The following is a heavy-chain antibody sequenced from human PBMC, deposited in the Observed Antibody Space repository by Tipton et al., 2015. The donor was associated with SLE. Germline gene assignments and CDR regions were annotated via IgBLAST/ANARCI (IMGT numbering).Heavy chain of an antibody. CDR3: ARLRYFDWLLDY. V-gene: IGHV4-39*07. D-gene: IGHD3-9*01. J-gene: IGHJ4*02. Sequence: TLSLTCTVSGGSISSSSYYWGWIRQPPGKGLEWIGSIYYSGSTYYNPSLKSRVTISVDTSKNQFSLKLSSVTAADTAVYYCARLRYFDWLLDYWGQGTPVTVSS. CDR2: IYYSGST. CDR1: GGSISSSSYY.